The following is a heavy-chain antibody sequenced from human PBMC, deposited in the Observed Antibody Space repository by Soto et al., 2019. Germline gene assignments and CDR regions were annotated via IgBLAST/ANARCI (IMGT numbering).Heavy chain of an antibody. D-gene: IGHD2-15*01. V-gene: IGHV4-39*01. CDR3: ARGGMCSGGVCHIDS. J-gene: IGHJ4*02. CDR2: IHYSGST. Sequence: PSETLSLTCTVSGGSISSNDYYWAWIRQPPGKGLEWIANIHYSGSTYYNPSLESRVTISADRSKDQFSLKLTFLTAADTAIYYCARGGMCSGGVCHIDSWGQGTMVTVSS. CDR1: GGSISSNDYY.